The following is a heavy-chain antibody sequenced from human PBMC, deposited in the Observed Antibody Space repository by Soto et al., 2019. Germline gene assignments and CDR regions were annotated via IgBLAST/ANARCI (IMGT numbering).Heavy chain of an antibody. CDR3: ARAAGCSSTSCYFRDYYYYYMDV. D-gene: IGHD2-2*01. Sequence: SETLSLTCTVSGGSISSYYWSWIRQPPGKGLEWIGYIYYSGSTNYNPSLKSRVTISVDTSKNQFSLKLSSVTAADTAVYYCARAAGCSSTSCYFRDYYYYYMDVWGKGTTVTVS. V-gene: IGHV4-59*01. CDR1: GGSISSYY. J-gene: IGHJ6*03. CDR2: IYYSGST.